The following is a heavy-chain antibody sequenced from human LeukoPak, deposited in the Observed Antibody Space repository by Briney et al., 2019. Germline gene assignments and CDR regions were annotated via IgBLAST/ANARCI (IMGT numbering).Heavy chain of an antibody. CDR1: GFTFSSNW. Sequence: GGSLRLSCAASGFTFSSNWMSWVRQAPGKGLEWVANIKKDGSEKYYVDSVKGRFTISRDNAKNSVYLQMNSLRVEDTAVYYCAREGGSSGYYYYGMDVWGQGTTVTVSS. J-gene: IGHJ6*02. D-gene: IGHD3-22*01. CDR2: IKKDGSEK. CDR3: AREGGSSGYYYYGMDV. V-gene: IGHV3-7*01.